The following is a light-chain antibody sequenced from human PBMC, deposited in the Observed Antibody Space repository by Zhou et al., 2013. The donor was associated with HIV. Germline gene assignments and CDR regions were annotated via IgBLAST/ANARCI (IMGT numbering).Light chain of an antibody. CDR2: AAS. J-gene: IGKJ4*02. V-gene: IGKV1-27*01. Sequence: DIQMTQSPSSLSASVGDRVTITCRASQGIGSHLAWYQQKPGKGPKLLIYAASTLQSGVPSRFGGSGSGTDFSLTISTLQPEDVATYYCQKYFSAPXSTFGGTDEGGX. CDR3: QKYFSAPXST. CDR1: QGIGSH.